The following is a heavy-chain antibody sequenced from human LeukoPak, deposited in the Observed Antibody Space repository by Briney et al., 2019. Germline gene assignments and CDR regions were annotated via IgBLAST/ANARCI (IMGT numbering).Heavy chain of an antibody. CDR1: GGSFSGYY. V-gene: IGHV4-34*01. CDR3: ARGEGIAVR. CDR2: INHSGST. J-gene: IGHJ4*02. D-gene: IGHD6-19*01. Sequence: SETLSLTCAVYGGSFSGYYWSWIRQPPGKGLEWIGEINHSGSTNYNPSLKSRVTISVDTSKNQFSLKLSSVTAADTAVYYCARGEGIAVRWGQGTLVTVSS.